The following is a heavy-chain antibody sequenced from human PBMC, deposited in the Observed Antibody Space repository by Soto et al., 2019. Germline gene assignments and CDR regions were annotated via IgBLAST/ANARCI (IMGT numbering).Heavy chain of an antibody. CDR2: VSANNGHT. D-gene: IGHD2-8*01. J-gene: IGHJ6*02. V-gene: IGHV1-18*01. Sequence: ASVKVSCKASGFTFSNYGLNWVRQAPGQGPEWMGWVSANNGHTNYAQNLQGRVSMTTDTSTSTAYMELRGLTCDDTAVYYCARDIESVTAKQFFYYYAMDVWGQGTTVTV. CDR1: GFTFSNYG. CDR3: ARDIESVTAKQFFYYYAMDV.